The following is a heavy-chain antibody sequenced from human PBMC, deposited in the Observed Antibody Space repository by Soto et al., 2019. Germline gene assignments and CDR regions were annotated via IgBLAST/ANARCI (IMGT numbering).Heavy chain of an antibody. D-gene: IGHD1-26*01. J-gene: IGHJ4*02. CDR1: GGTFSSYA. V-gene: IGHV1-69*12. CDR2: IIPIFGTA. Sequence: QVQLVQSGAEVKKPGSPVKVSCKASGGTFSSYAISWVRQAPGQGLEWMGGIIPIFGTANYAQKFQGRVTITADESTSTAYMELSSLRSEDTAVYYCARRLDSGSYSYYFDYWGQGTLVTVSS. CDR3: ARRLDSGSYSYYFDY.